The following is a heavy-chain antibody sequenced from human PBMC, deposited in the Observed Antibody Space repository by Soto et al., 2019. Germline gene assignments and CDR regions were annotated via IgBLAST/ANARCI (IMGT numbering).Heavy chain of an antibody. J-gene: IGHJ3*02. CDR1: GGSFSGYY. V-gene: IGHV4-34*01. CDR2: INHSGST. D-gene: IGHD3-16*02. Sequence: KPSETLSLTCAVYGGSFSGYYWSWIRQPPGKGLEWIGEINHSGSTNYNPSLKSRVTISVDTSKNQFSLKLSSVTAADTAVYYCARRGLGRIMITFGGVIATLGAFDIWGQGTMVTVSS. CDR3: ARRGLGRIMITFGGVIATLGAFDI.